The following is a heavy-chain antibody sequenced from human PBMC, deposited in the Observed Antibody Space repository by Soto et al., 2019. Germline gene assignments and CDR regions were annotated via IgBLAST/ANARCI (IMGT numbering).Heavy chain of an antibody. V-gene: IGHV3-21*01. CDR3: ARDDRAFGVVMT. J-gene: IGHJ4*02. Sequence: EVQLVESGGGLVKPGGSLRLSCAASGFTFSSYSMNWVRQAPGKGLEWVSSISSSSSYIYYADSVKGRFTISRDNAKNSLYLQRNSLRAEDTAVYYCARDDRAFGVVMTWGQGTLVTVSS. CDR2: ISSSSSYI. D-gene: IGHD3-3*01. CDR1: GFTFSSYS.